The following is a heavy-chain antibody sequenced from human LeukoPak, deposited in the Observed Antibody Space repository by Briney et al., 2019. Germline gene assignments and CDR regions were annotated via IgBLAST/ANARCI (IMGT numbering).Heavy chain of an antibody. D-gene: IGHD3-10*01. V-gene: IGHV3-23*01. CDR3: AKGHGVDYYGSGRTSDY. Sequence: GGSLRLSCAASGFTFSSYGMSWVRQAPGKGLEWVSAISGSGGSTYYADSVKGRFTISRDNSKNTLYLQMNSLRAEDTAVYYCAKGHGVDYYGSGRTSDYWGQGTLVTVSS. CDR1: GFTFSSYG. J-gene: IGHJ4*02. CDR2: ISGSGGST.